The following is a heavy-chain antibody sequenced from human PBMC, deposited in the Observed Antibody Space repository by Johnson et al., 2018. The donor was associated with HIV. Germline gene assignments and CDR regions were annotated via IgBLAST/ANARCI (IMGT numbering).Heavy chain of an antibody. CDR2: INWNGGST. CDR3: AKSLFSISWPYDAFDM. D-gene: IGHD2/OR15-2a*01. J-gene: IGHJ3*02. Sequence: LQLVASGGGVVQPGISLRLSCVASGFTFDDYGMSWVRQAPGKGLEWVSGINWNGGSTGYADSVKGRFTISRDNAKNSLYLQMNSLRAEDTAVYYCAKSLFSISWPYDAFDMWGQGTMVTVSS. CDR1: GFTFDDYG. V-gene: IGHV3-20*04.